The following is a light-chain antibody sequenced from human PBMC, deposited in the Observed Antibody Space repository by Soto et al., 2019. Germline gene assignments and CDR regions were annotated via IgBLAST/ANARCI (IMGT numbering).Light chain of an antibody. Sequence: QSALTQPASVSGSPGQSITISCTGASSDVGDYNYVSWYQEHPGQVPKLIIFEVTTRPSGVSDRFSGSRSGNTASLTISGRQAEDEADYYCLSRTGSRTLFGGGSKLTVL. J-gene: IGLJ3*02. V-gene: IGLV2-14*01. CDR3: LSRTGSRTL. CDR1: SSDVGDYNY. CDR2: EVT.